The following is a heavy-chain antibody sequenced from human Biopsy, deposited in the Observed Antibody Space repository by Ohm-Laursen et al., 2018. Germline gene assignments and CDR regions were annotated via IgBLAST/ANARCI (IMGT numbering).Heavy chain of an antibody. CDR1: GGSISSYY. Sequence: GTLSLTCTVSGGSISSYYWMWIRQPPGKGLEWIGYIHHAQSATYSPSLKSRVTISGDMSKKQFSLKLSGVTAADTAVYYCARFIVPSLHCSNGVCPIRWFDPWGQGTLVTVFS. D-gene: IGHD2-2*01. V-gene: IGHV4-59*12. CDR2: IHHAQSA. J-gene: IGHJ5*02. CDR3: ARFIVPSLHCSNGVCPIRWFDP.